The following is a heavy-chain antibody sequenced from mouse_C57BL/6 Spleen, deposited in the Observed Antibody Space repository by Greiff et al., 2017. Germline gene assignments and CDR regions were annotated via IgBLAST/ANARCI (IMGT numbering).Heavy chain of an antibody. CDR2: IRNKANGYPT. Sequence: EVQLVESGGGLVQPGGSLSLSCAASGYTFTDYYMSWVRQPPGKALEWLGFIRNKANGYPTEYSASVKGRFTISRANSQSILYLQMNALRAEDSATYYCARSLWSDYGGQGTTLTVSS. CDR3: ARSLWSDY. CDR1: GYTFTDYY. D-gene: IGHD6-1*01. V-gene: IGHV7-3*01. J-gene: IGHJ2*01.